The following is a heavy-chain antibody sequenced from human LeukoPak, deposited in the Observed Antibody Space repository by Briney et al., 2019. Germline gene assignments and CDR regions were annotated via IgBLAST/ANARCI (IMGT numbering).Heavy chain of an antibody. Sequence: GGSLRLSCEASGFTFSSYSMNWVRQAPGKGLEWVSSISSSSSYIYYADSVKGRFTISRDNAKNSLYLQMNSLRAEDTAVYYCARDSEKEYCSSTSCYLYNWFDPWGQGTLVTVSS. CDR3: ARDSEKEYCSSTSCYLYNWFDP. CDR2: ISSSSSYI. V-gene: IGHV3-21*01. CDR1: GFTFSSYS. J-gene: IGHJ5*02. D-gene: IGHD2-2*01.